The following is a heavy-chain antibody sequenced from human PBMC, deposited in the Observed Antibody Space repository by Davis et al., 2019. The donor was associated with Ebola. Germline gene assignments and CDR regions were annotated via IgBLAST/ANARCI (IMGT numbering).Heavy chain of an antibody. CDR1: GFTFSDYY. J-gene: IGHJ6*02. V-gene: IGHV3-11*01. CDR2: ISSSGSTI. CDR3: ARRFIAARFLVVYGMDV. Sequence: GGSLRLSCAASGFTFSDYYMSWIRQAPGKGLEWVSYISSSGSTIYYADSVKGRFTISGDNAKNSLYLQMNSLRAEDTAVYYCARRFIAARFLVVYGMDVWGQGTTVTVSS. D-gene: IGHD6-6*01.